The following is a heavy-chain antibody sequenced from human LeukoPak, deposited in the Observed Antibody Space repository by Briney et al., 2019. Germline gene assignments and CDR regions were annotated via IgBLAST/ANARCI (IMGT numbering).Heavy chain of an antibody. V-gene: IGHV3-21*01. CDR3: ARTRNLGYCSSTSCPNFDY. J-gene: IGHJ4*02. CDR2: ISRSSRYI. Sequence: GGSLRLSCVASGLTFTNYSMNWVRQAPGMGLEWVSSISRSSRYIDYADSVKGRFTISRDNAKNSRYLQMNSLRAEDTAVYYCARTRNLGYCSSTSCPNFDYWGQGTLVTVSS. D-gene: IGHD2-2*01. CDR1: GLTFTNYS.